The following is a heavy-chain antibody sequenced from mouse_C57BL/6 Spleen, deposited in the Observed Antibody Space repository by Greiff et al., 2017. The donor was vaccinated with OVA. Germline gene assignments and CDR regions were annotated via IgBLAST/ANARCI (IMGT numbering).Heavy chain of an antibody. CDR3: AKGGYYDYYAMDY. J-gene: IGHJ4*01. Sequence: VQLQQSDAELVKPGASVKISCKVSGYTFPDHTIHWMKQRPEQGLEWIGYIYPRDGSTKYNEKFKGKATLTADKSSSTAYMQLNSLTSEDSAVYFCAKGGYYDYYAMDYWGQGTSVTVSS. V-gene: IGHV1-78*01. D-gene: IGHD2-3*01. CDR1: GYTFPDHT. CDR2: IYPRDGST.